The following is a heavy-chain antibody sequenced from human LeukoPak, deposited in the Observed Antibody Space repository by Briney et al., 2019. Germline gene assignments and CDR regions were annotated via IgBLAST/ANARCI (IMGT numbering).Heavy chain of an antibody. CDR2: IYSGGST. D-gene: IGHD3-3*01. V-gene: IGHV3-53*01. J-gene: IGHJ4*02. Sequence: GGSLRLSCAASGFSVSSKYMSWVRQAPGKGLEWVSVIYSGGSTYYADSVKGRFTISRDNSKNTLYLQMNSLRAEDTAVYYCAKDPRTSKRGIFGVVHDGGVDYWGQGTLVTVS. CDR3: AKDPRTSKRGIFGVVHDGGVDY. CDR1: GFSVSSKY.